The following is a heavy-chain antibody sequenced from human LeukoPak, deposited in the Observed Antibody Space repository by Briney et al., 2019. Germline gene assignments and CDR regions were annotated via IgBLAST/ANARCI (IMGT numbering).Heavy chain of an antibody. Sequence: GASVKVSCKASGYTFTNYGISWVRQAPGQGLEWMGWISAYTGNTNYAQNFQSRVTMTTDTSTSTAFMELRSPRSDDTAVYYCARSGVGYFYDNTGYYPLDYWGQGTLVTVSS. CDR1: GYTFTNYG. J-gene: IGHJ4*02. D-gene: IGHD3-22*01. CDR2: ISAYTGNT. V-gene: IGHV1-18*01. CDR3: ARSGVGYFYDNTGYYPLDY.